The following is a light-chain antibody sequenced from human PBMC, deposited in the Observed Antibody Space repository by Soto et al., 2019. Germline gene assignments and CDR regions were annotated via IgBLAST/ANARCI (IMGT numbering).Light chain of an antibody. CDR2: DAS. CDR3: QQRSNCS. CDR1: QSVSSY. J-gene: IGKJ3*01. Sequence: DIVLTQSPATLSLSPGERTTLSCMASQSVSSYLSWYQQKPGQAPRLLSYDASNRATGIPARFSGSGSGTDFTVTISSLEPEDFAVYYCQQRSNCSFGPGTKVDI. V-gene: IGKV3-11*01.